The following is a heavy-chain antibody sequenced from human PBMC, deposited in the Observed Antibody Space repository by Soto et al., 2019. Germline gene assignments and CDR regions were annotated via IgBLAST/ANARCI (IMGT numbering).Heavy chain of an antibody. D-gene: IGHD2-2*01. CDR2: IRSKAYGGTT. J-gene: IGHJ6*03. CDR1: GGSFSGYY. CDR3: TRDIVVVPAAKPRNAYYYYYYMDV. Sequence: LSLTCAVYGGSFSGYYWSWIRQPPGKGLEWVGFIRSKAYGGTTEYAASVKGRFTISRDDSKSIAYLQMNSLKTEDTAVYYCTRDIVVVPAAKPRNAYYYYYYMDVWGKGTTVTVSS. V-gene: IGHV3-49*03.